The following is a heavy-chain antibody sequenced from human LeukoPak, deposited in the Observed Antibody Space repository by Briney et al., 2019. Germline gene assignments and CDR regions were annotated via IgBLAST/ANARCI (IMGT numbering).Heavy chain of an antibody. CDR1: GGSISSYY. CDR3: ARGLRPPYGMDV. V-gene: IGHV4-59*01. J-gene: IGHJ6*02. Sequence: SETLSLTCTVSGGSISSYYWSWIRQPPGKGLEWIGYIYYSGSTNYNPSPKSRVTISVDTSKNQFSLKLSSVTAADTAVYYCARGLRPPYGMDVWGQGTTVTVSS. CDR2: IYYSGST.